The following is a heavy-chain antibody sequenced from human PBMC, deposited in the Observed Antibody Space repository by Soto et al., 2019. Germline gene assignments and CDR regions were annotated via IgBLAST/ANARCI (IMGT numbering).Heavy chain of an antibody. Sequence: PGRSLRLSCVVSRYTFKSHGLSCVRQAPGKGLEWVSTIDSTGANTHYADSVRGSFTISRDNSRNTLQLQMHDLRADDTALYYGVSWVSAHFDYWGQGTLVTVSS. J-gene: IGHJ4*02. CDR2: IDSTGANT. CDR3: VSWVSAHFDY. D-gene: IGHD3-16*01. V-gene: IGHV3-23*01. CDR1: RYTFKSHG.